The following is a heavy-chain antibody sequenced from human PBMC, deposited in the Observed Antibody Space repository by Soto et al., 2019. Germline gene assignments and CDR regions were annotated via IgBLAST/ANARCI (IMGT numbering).Heavy chain of an antibody. CDR1: GGSIGSYY. CDR3: ARATSYRNWFDP. V-gene: IGHV4-59*01. Sequence: SETLSLTCTVSGGSIGSYYWIWIRQPPGKGLEWIGYIYYTGISDYNPSLKSRVTISVDTSKNQFTLNLSFVTAADTAVYYCARATSYRNWFDPWGQGTLVTVSS. CDR2: IYYTGIS. J-gene: IGHJ5*02. D-gene: IGHD3-10*01.